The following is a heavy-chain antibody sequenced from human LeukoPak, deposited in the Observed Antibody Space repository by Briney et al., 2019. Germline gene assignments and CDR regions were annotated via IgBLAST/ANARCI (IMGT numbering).Heavy chain of an antibody. CDR3: ARDTPITRYFDWPRRYFDY. Sequence: SETLSLTCTVSGGSISSSSYYWGWIRQPPGKGLEWIGSIYYSGSTYYNPSLKSRVTISVDTSKNQFSLKLSSVTAADTAVYYCARDTPITRYFDWPRRYFDYWGQGTLVTVSS. CDR2: IYYSGST. J-gene: IGHJ4*02. V-gene: IGHV4-39*07. CDR1: GGSISSSSYY. D-gene: IGHD3-9*01.